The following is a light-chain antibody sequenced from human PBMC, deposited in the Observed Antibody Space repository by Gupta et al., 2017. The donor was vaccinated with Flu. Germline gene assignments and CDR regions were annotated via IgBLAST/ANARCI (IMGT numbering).Light chain of an antibody. CDR3: RQEDNFPRT. CDR1: QGIRND. CDR2: AAS. V-gene: IGKV1-6*01. Sequence: AIQMTQSPSSLSASVGDRVIITCRASQGIRNDLGWYQQKPGKAPKLLIYAASNLQSGVPSRFSGSGSGTDFTLTISSRQPEDFATYYCRQEDNFPRTFGQGTKVEIK. J-gene: IGKJ1*01.